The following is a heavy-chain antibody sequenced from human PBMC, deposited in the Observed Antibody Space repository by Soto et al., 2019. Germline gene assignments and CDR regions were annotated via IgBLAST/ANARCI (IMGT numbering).Heavy chain of an antibody. CDR1: GESVNGYY. D-gene: IGHD3-3*01. CDR3: VICITVFGTLISPLYP. V-gene: IGHV4-34*01. CDR2: INHTGGT. J-gene: IGHJ5*02. Sequence: PWRNPYITCAVYGESVNGYYWNWIRQPPGKGLEWIGEINHTGGTHYNPSLKSRVTMSVDTSKNQFSLRLSSVTAADTAIYYCVICITVFGTLISPLYPWGPLTQFT.